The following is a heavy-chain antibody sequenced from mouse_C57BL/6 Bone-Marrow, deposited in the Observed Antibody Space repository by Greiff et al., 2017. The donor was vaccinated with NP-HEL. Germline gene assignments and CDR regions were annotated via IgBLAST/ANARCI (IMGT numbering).Heavy chain of an antibody. Sequence: QVQLQQPGAELVKPGASVKLSCKASGYTFTSYWMQWVKQRPGQGLEWIGEIDPSDSYTNYNQTFKGKATLTVDTSSSTAYMQLSSLTSEDSAVYYCARLFDYRAYWGQGTLVTVSA. CDR2: IDPSDSYT. J-gene: IGHJ3*01. CDR1: GYTFTSYW. V-gene: IGHV1-50*01. CDR3: ARLFDYRAY. D-gene: IGHD2-4*01.